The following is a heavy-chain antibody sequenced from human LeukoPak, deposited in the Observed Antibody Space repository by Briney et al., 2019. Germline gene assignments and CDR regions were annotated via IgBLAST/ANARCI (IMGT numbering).Heavy chain of an antibody. Sequence: ASVKVSCKASGYTFTSYGISWVRQAPGQGLEWMGWISAYNGNTNYAQKLQGRVTMTTDTSTSTAYMELRSLRSDDTAVYYCARVLGYYDSSGYYYSGNWGQGTLVTVS. J-gene: IGHJ4*02. CDR2: ISAYNGNT. CDR3: ARVLGYYDSSGYYYSGN. V-gene: IGHV1-18*01. CDR1: GYTFTSYG. D-gene: IGHD3-22*01.